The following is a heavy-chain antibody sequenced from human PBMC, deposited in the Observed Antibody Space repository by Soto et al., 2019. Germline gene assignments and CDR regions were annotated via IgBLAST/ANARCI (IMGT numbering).Heavy chain of an antibody. Sequence: SESLSLTCTLSGASITASYSKWAWILQPPGKGLEWIGTFYYGGTTSHNPPLRSRITISGGTSRNQFSLNLRSVTAADSGVYYCATLVRDNVRRSDLDHWGQGTLVTVSS. V-gene: IGHV4-39*01. CDR3: ATLVRDNVRRSDLDH. CDR1: GASITASYSK. J-gene: IGHJ1*01. D-gene: IGHD3-10*02. CDR2: FYYGGTT.